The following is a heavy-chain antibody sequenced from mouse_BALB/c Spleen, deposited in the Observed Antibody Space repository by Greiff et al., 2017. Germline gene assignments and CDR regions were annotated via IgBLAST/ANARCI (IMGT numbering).Heavy chain of an antibody. CDR2: IWGDGST. Sequence: VQLQESGPGLVAPSQSLSITCTVSGFSLTGYGVNWVRQPPGKGLEWLGMIWGDGSTDYNSALKSRLSISKDNSKSQVFLKMNSLQTDDTARYYCARGGHYYAMDYWGQGTSVTVSS. CDR3: ARGGHYYAMDY. CDR1: GFSLTGYG. J-gene: IGHJ4*01. V-gene: IGHV2-6-7*01.